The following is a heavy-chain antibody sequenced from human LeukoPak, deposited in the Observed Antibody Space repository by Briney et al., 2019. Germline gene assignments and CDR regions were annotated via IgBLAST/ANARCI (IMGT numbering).Heavy chain of an antibody. CDR3: AIGSTWGPSFFDY. Sequence: GGSLRLSCAASGFTFSSYAMSWVRQTPGKGLEWVSAISGSGGSTYYADSVKGRFTISRDNSKNTLYLQMNSLRAEDTAVYYCAIGSTWGPSFFDYWGQGTLVTVSS. D-gene: IGHD1-26*01. CDR1: GFTFSSYA. V-gene: IGHV3-23*01. CDR2: ISGSGGST. J-gene: IGHJ4*02.